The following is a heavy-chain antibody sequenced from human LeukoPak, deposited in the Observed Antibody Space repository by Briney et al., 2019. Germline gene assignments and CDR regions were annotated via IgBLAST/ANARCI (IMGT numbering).Heavy chain of an antibody. Sequence: GASVKVSCKASGGTFSSYAISWVRQAPGQGLEWMGGIIPIFGTANYAQKFQGRVTITTDESTSTAYMELSGLRSEDTAVYYCARLRLKRITIPPYYYYMDVWGKGTTVTVSS. V-gene: IGHV1-69*05. D-gene: IGHD3-3*01. CDR1: GGTFSSYA. CDR2: IIPIFGTA. J-gene: IGHJ6*03. CDR3: ARLRLKRITIPPYYYYMDV.